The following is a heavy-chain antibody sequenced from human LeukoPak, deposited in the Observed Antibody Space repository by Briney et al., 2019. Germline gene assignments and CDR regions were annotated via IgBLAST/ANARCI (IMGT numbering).Heavy chain of an antibody. Sequence: SETLSLTCTVSGGSISSGSYYWSWIRQPAGTGLEWIGRIYTSGSTNYNPSLKSRVTISVDTSKNQFSLKLSSVTAADTAVYYCARTGVLDYLYYFDYWGQGTLVTVSS. V-gene: IGHV4-61*02. CDR2: IYTSGST. CDR1: GGSISSGSYY. J-gene: IGHJ4*02. CDR3: ARTGVLDYLYYFDY. D-gene: IGHD2-2*03.